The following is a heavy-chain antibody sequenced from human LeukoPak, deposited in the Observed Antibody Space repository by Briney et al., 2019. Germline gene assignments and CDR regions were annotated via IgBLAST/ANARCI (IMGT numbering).Heavy chain of an antibody. CDR3: AREEKVMAGTLDY. J-gene: IGHJ4*02. CDR2: IYSGGST. Sequence: GGSLRLSCAASGFTVSNTYMSWVRQAPGKGLEWVSVIYSGGSTYYADSVKGRFTISRDNSKNTLYLQMNSLRADDTAVYYCAREEKVMAGTLDYWGQGTLVTVSS. CDR1: GFTVSNTY. D-gene: IGHD1-14*01. V-gene: IGHV3-53*01.